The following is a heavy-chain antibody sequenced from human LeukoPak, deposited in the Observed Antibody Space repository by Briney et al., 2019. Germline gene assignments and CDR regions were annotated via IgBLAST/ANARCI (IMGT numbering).Heavy chain of an antibody. CDR3: ARRGYCDSTSSSAPLDY. CDR2: IYPGDSDT. V-gene: IGHV5-51*01. D-gene: IGHD2-2*01. CDR1: GYSFTSHW. J-gene: IGHJ4*02. Sequence: GESLKISCEASGYSFTSHWIGWVRQMPGKGLEWMGIIYPGDSDTRYSPSFQGQVTISADKSISTAYLQWSSLKASDTAMYFCARRGYCDSTSSSAPLDYWGQGTLVAVSS.